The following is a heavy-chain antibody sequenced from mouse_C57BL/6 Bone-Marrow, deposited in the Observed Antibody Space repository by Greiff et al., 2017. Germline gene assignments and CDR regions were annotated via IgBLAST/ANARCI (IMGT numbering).Heavy chain of an antibody. Sequence: VQLQQSGAELVRPGASVKLSCTASGFNIKDDSMHWVKQRPEQGLEWIGWIDPENGDTEYASKFSGKATITEDTTSNTAYLQLSSLTSEDTAVYYSADYYSNPCFDYWGQGTTLTVSS. CDR2: IDPENGDT. CDR1: GFNIKDDS. V-gene: IGHV14-4*01. J-gene: IGHJ2*01. CDR3: ADYYSNPCFDY. D-gene: IGHD2-5*01.